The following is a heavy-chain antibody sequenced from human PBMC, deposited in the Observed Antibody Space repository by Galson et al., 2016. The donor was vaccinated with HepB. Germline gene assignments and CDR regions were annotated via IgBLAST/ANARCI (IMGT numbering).Heavy chain of an antibody. J-gene: IGHJ4*02. Sequence: SVKVSCKASGYTFTTSGISWVRQAPGQGLEWMGWISTCSGNTKYAQKFQGGLTLTTDSSTTTAYMELRSLRLDDTALYYCARDVQYRFDSWGQGTLVTVSS. V-gene: IGHV1-18*01. CDR3: ARDVQYRFDS. D-gene: IGHD2/OR15-2a*01. CDR2: ISTCSGNT. CDR1: GYTFTTSG.